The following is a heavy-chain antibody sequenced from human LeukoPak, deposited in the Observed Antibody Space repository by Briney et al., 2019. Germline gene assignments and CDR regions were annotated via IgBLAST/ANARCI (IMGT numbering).Heavy chain of an antibody. V-gene: IGHV3-33*08. CDR2: IWYDGSNK. D-gene: IGHD3-3*01. CDR3: ARTRKDSVYDFWSGNYYGMDV. Sequence: GGSLRLPCAASGFTFSSYGMHWVRQAPGKGLEWVAVIWYDGSNKYYADSVKGRFTISRDNSKNTLYLQMNSLRAEDTAVYYCARTRKDSVYDFWSGNYYGMDVWGQGTTVAVSS. J-gene: IGHJ6*02. CDR1: GFTFSSYG.